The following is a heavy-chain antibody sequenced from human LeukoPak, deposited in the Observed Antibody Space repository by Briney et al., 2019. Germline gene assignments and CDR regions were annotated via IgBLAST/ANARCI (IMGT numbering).Heavy chain of an antibody. CDR3: ARLGGDCSGGSCPWTETLYYYGMDV. CDR2: IYPGDSDT. Sequence: GESLKISCKGSGYSFTSYWIGWVRQMPGKGLEWMGIIYPGDSDTRYSPSFQGQVTISADKSISTAYLQWSSLKASDTAMYYCARLGGDCSGGSCPWTETLYYYGMDVWGQGTTVTVSS. J-gene: IGHJ6*02. CDR1: GYSFTSYW. D-gene: IGHD2-15*01. V-gene: IGHV5-51*01.